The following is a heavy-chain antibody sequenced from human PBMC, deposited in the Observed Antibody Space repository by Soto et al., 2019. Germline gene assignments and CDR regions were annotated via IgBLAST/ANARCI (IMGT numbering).Heavy chain of an antibody. CDR3: ARQRTAVVPQAYFDH. CDR2: IYYSGRS. V-gene: IGHV4-39*01. J-gene: IGHJ4*02. Sequence: SETLSLTCTVSGGSITSSSYYWGWIRQPPGKGLEWLGGIYYSGRSYYIPSLKSPVTMSVDTSKNQFSLTLNSVTAADVSGYSCARQRTAVVPQAYFDHWGQGTLVTVSS. CDR1: GGSITSSSYY. D-gene: IGHD4-17*01.